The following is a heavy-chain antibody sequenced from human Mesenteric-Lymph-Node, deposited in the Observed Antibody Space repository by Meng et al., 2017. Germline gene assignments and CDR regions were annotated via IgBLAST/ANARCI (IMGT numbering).Heavy chain of an antibody. CDR2: TYYRSKWYN. CDR3: ARSGSSGWIDY. J-gene: IGHJ4*02. Sequence: QLQQARPGLHEPPHTPSLTCVISGDSVSSNSVAWAWIRHSPSRCLEWLGRTYYRSKWYNDYAMFVKSRITISQDTSKNQFSLQLNSVTPEDTAMYYCARSGSSGWIDYWGQGTLVTVSS. V-gene: IGHV6-1*01. D-gene: IGHD6-19*01. CDR1: GDSVSSNSVA.